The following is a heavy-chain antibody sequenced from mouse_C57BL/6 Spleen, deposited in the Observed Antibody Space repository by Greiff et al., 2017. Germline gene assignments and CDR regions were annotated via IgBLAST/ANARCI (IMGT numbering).Heavy chain of an antibody. CDR1: GYTFTSYW. J-gene: IGHJ2*01. CDR2: IHPNSGST. V-gene: IGHV1-64*01. Sequence: QVQLQQPGAELVKPGASVKLSCTASGYTFTSYWMHWVKQRPGQGLEWIGMIHPNSGSTNYNEKFKSKATLTVDKSSSTAYMQLSSLTSEDSAVYYCAREGLTGNDYWGQGTTLTVSS. D-gene: IGHD4-1*01. CDR3: AREGLTGNDY.